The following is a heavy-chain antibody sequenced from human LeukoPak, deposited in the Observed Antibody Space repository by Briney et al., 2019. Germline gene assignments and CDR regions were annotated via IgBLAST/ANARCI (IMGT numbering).Heavy chain of an antibody. J-gene: IGHJ4*02. D-gene: IGHD3-10*01. CDR1: GFTFSSYG. V-gene: IGHV3-30*02. Sequence: GGSLRLSCAASGFTFSSYGMHWVRQAPGKGLEWVAFIRYDGSNKYYADSVKGRFTISRDNSKHTLYLQMHSLRAEETAVYYCAKDGSVGYGSGRYSYWGQGTLVTVSS. CDR3: AKDGSVGYGSGRYSY. CDR2: IRYDGSNK.